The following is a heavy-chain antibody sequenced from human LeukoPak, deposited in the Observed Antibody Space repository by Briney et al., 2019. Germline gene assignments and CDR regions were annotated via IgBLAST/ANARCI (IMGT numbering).Heavy chain of an antibody. CDR3: ARDARGGSPDYSDL. Sequence: GGSLRLSCAASGFTLSTFPMHWVRQAPGKGLEWVTVISHDGRIQLYTDSVKGRFTISRDTSKNTLNLQMNSLRPEDTAVYYCARDARGGSPDYSDLWGQGTLVTVSS. V-gene: IGHV3-30*04. D-gene: IGHD3-10*01. J-gene: IGHJ4*02. CDR1: GFTLSTFP. CDR2: ISHDGRIQ.